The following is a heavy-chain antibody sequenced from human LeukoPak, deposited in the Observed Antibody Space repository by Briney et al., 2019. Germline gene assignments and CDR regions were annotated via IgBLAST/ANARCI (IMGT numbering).Heavy chain of an antibody. V-gene: IGHV5-51*01. CDR3: ARGYCSSTSCYRFDY. D-gene: IGHD2-2*01. Sequence: GESLKISCKGSGYNFITYWIGWLRQTPGKGLEWMGIIYPGDSDTRYSPSFQGQVTISADKSISTAYMQWSSLKAPDTAMYYCARGYCSSTSCYRFDYWGQGTLVTVSS. J-gene: IGHJ4*02. CDR2: IYPGDSDT. CDR1: GYNFITYW.